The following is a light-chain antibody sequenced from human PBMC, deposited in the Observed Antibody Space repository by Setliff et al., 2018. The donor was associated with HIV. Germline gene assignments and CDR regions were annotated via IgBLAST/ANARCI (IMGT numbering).Light chain of an antibody. V-gene: IGLV2-11*01. CDR3: TSYAGSNTYV. CDR1: SSDVGDYNH. J-gene: IGLJ1*01. CDR2: DAS. Sequence: QSALAQPRSVSGSPGQSVTISCTGTSSDVGDYNHVSWYQQHPGKAPKLIIYDASKRPSGVPDRFSASKSGNTASLTISGLQAEDEADYYCTSYAGSNTYVFGTGTKVTVL.